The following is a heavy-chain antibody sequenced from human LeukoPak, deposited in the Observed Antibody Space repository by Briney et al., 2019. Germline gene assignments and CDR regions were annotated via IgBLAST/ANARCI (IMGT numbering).Heavy chain of an antibody. V-gene: IGHV1-8*01. CDR1: GYTFTSYD. CDR2: MNPNSGNT. J-gene: IGHJ4*02. Sequence: GASVKVSCKASGYTFTSYDINWVRQATGQGLEWMGWMNPNSGNTGYAQKFQGRVTMTRNTSISTAYMGLSSLRSEDTAVYYCARGHYRSSRGIAAADYWAREPWSPSPQ. D-gene: IGHD6-13*01. CDR3: ARGHYRSSRGIAAADY.